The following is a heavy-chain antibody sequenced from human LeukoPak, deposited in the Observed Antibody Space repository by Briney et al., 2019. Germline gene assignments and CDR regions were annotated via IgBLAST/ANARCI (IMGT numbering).Heavy chain of an antibody. CDR2: ISGSSGII. Sequence: GGSLRLSCAASGFTFNTYTMNWVRQAPGKGLEWVSYISGSSGIIDYADSVRGRFTISRDNAKNSLYLQMSNLRAEDTAVYFCARGGGLDVWGQGATVTVSS. D-gene: IGHD3-16*01. J-gene: IGHJ6*02. V-gene: IGHV3-48*01. CDR3: ARGGGLDV. CDR1: GFTFNTYT.